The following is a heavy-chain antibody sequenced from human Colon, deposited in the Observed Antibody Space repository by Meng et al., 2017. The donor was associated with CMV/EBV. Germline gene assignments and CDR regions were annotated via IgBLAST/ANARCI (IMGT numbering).Heavy chain of an antibody. Sequence: QVQLQESGPGLVKPSEXLSLTCTVSGGSISSYYWSWIRQPPGKGLEWIGHIYYSGSTNYNPSLKSRVTISVDTSKNQFSLKLSSVTATDTAVYYCARQSGYFDYWGQGTLVTVSS. CDR3: ARQSGYFDY. J-gene: IGHJ4*02. D-gene: IGHD3-10*01. CDR1: GGSISSYY. V-gene: IGHV4-59*08. CDR2: IYYSGST.